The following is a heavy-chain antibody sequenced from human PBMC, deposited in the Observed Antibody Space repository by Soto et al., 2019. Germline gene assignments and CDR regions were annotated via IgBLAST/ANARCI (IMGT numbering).Heavy chain of an antibody. D-gene: IGHD1-26*01. CDR1: GFTFRNYA. CDR3: ARDSGDWEIFFAFDI. V-gene: IGHV3-33*01. CDR2: IWNDGSNV. Sequence: QVQLVESGGGVVQPGRSLRLSCAASGFTFRNYAMHWVRQAPGKGLEWVAVIWNDGSNVYYTDSVKGRFTLSRDNSMNTLILQMNSLRAEDTTMYYCARDSGDWEIFFAFDIWGQGTMVTVSS. J-gene: IGHJ3*02.